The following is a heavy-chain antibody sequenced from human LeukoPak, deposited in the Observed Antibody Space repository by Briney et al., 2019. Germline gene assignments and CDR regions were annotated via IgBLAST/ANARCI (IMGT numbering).Heavy chain of an antibody. Sequence: ASVKVSCKASGYTFTGYYMHWVRQAPGQGLEWMGWINPNSGGTNYAQKFRGWVTMTRDTSISTAYMELSRLRSDDTAVYYCARDGAVAGTGSVVLRYYYGMDVWGQGTTVTVSS. V-gene: IGHV1-2*04. D-gene: IGHD6-19*01. CDR1: GYTFTGYY. CDR3: ARDGAVAGTGSVVLRYYYGMDV. J-gene: IGHJ6*02. CDR2: INPNSGGT.